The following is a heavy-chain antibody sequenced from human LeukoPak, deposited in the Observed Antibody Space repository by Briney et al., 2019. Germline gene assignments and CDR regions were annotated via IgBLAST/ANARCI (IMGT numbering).Heavy chain of an antibody. D-gene: IGHD3-22*01. Sequence: GGSLRLSCAASGFTFSSYAMHWVRQAPGKGLEWVAVISYDGSNKYYADSVKGRFTISRDNSKNTLYLQMNSLRAEDTAVYYCARDLTYYYDSSGHNDAFDIWGQGTMVTVSS. CDR2: ISYDGSNK. J-gene: IGHJ3*02. CDR1: GFTFSSYA. CDR3: ARDLTYYYDSSGHNDAFDI. V-gene: IGHV3-30*04.